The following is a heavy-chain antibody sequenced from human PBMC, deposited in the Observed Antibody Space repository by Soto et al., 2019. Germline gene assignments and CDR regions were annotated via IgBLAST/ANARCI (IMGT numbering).Heavy chain of an antibody. CDR3: TRVLGYTFEPGKTRYYAMDV. D-gene: IGHD5-18*01. V-gene: IGHV1-69*01. CDR2: LIPVFGSP. J-gene: IGHJ6*02. Sequence: QVQLVQSGAEVKKPGSSVTVSCKTSGGTFSKDAINWVRQAPGQGLEWMGLLIPVFGSPIYAQKFQGRIRITAAESTSTAFMDLSSRRSEDAAVYYCTRVLGYTFEPGKTRYYAMDVWGQGTTVSVSS. CDR1: GGTFSKDA.